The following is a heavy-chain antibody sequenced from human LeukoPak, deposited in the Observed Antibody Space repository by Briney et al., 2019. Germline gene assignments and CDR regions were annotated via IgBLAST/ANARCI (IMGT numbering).Heavy chain of an antibody. J-gene: IGHJ4*02. Sequence: GASVKVSCKTSGCTFTDYYLHWVRQAPGHGLEWMGRINPYSRGTNYAQRFQGRVSLTRDTSISTAYMELSTLRSDDTAVYFCAREDDDGTVGFAYWGQGSLVTVSS. V-gene: IGHV1-2*06. D-gene: IGHD4-17*01. CDR2: INPYSRGT. CDR3: AREDDDGTVGFAY. CDR1: GCTFTDYY.